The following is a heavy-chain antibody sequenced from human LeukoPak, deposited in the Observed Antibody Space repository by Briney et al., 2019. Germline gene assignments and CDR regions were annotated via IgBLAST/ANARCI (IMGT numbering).Heavy chain of an antibody. CDR2: INPDRGGT. V-gene: IGHV1-2*02. D-gene: IGHD6-25*01. CDR1: GNTFAGHN. CDR3: AISIQAAAIPAFDY. Sequence: ASVKVSCKAPGNTFAGHNIHWMRQAPGQGLELMGWINPDRGGTDYARQSQGRVTMTSDTSIRAAYMELSSLVSEDSAVYFCAISIQAAAIPAFDYWGQGTLVTVSS. J-gene: IGHJ4*02.